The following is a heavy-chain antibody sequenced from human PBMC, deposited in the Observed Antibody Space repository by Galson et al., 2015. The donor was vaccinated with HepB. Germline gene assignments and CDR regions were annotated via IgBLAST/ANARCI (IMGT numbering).Heavy chain of an antibody. V-gene: IGHV3-48*02. J-gene: IGHJ4*02. D-gene: IGHD3-3*01. CDR3: ARGLRERVTIFGVVDG. Sequence: SLRLSCAASGFSFSTYSMNWVRQAPGRGLEWISYISSRSSTIYYADSLKGRFTISRDNDKNSLDLQMNSLRDEDTAVYYCARGLRERVTIFGVVDGWGQGTLVTVSS. CDR2: ISSRSSTI. CDR1: GFSFSTYS.